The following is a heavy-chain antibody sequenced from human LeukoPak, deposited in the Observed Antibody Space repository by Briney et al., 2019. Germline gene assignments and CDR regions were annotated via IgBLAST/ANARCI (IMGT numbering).Heavy chain of an antibody. D-gene: IGHD5-24*01. CDR1: GGSISSSTYY. CDR2: IYYSGST. CDR3: AKDGYNYERSDAFDI. J-gene: IGHJ3*02. Sequence: SETLSLTCTVSGGSISSSTYYWGWIRQPPGKGLEWIGSIYYSGSTYYNPSLKSRVTISVDTSKNPFSLKLSSVTAADTAVYYCAKDGYNYERSDAFDIWGQGTMVTVSS. V-gene: IGHV4-39*07.